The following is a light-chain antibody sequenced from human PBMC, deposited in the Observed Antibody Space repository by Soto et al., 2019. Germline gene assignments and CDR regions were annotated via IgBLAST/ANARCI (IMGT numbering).Light chain of an antibody. CDR3: QVWDSSTDHPWV. CDR2: YDS. Sequence: SYELTQPPSVSVAPGKTATITCGGDDIETKSVHWYQQRPGQAPVLVINYDSDRPAGIPERISGSNSGNTATLTISRVEAGDEADYYCQVWDSSTDHPWVFGGGTKLTVL. V-gene: IGLV3-21*04. CDR1: DIETKS. J-gene: IGLJ2*01.